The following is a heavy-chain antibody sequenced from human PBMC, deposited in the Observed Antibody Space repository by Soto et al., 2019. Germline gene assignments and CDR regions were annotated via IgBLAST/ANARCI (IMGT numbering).Heavy chain of an antibody. V-gene: IGHV1-3*01. Sequence: GASVKVSCKASGYTFTSYAMHWVRQAPGQRLEWMGWINAGNGNTKYSQKFQGRVTITRDTSASTAYMELSSLRSEDTAVYYCARDRRDDFWSGYSETHYGMDVWGQGTTVTVSS. CDR3: ARDRRDDFWSGYSETHYGMDV. D-gene: IGHD3-3*01. CDR2: INAGNGNT. CDR1: GYTFTSYA. J-gene: IGHJ6*02.